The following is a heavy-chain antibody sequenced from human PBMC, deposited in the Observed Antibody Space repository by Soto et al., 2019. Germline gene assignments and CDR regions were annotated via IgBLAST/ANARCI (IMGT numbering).Heavy chain of an antibody. Sequence: ASVKVSCKASGYTFTSYYMHWVRQAPGQGLEWMGIINPSGGSTSYAQKFQGRVTMTRDTSTSTVYMELSSLRSEDTAVYYCATSIMVREPLDYWGHGTLVTVSS. J-gene: IGHJ4*01. CDR2: INPSGGST. CDR1: GYTFTSYY. V-gene: IGHV1-46*01. CDR3: ATSIMVREPLDY. D-gene: IGHD3-10*01.